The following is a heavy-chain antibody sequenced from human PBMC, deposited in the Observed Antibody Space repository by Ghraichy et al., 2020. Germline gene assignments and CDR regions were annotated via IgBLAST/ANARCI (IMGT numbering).Heavy chain of an antibody. CDR1: GGSFSDYY. J-gene: IGHJ6*02. CDR2: INHSGST. D-gene: IGHD2-21*01. V-gene: IGHV4-34*01. CDR3: ARAPIVAGYGMDV. Sequence: SQTLSLTCAVYGGSFSDYYWSWIRQPPGRVLEWIGEINHSGSTNYNPSLKSRVTISVDTSKNQFSLKLSSVTAADTAVYFCARAPIVAGYGMDVWGQGTTVTVSS.